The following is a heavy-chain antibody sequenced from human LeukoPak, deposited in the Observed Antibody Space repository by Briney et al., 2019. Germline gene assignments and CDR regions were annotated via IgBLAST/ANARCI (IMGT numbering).Heavy chain of an antibody. Sequence: SVKVSCKASGGTFSSYAISWVRQAPGQGLEWVGRIIPIFGTANYAQKFQGRVTITTDESTSTAYMELSSLRSEDTAVYYCARDRSYYDSSGFLDYWGQGTLVTVSS. J-gene: IGHJ4*02. V-gene: IGHV1-69*05. D-gene: IGHD3-22*01. CDR2: IIPIFGTA. CDR3: ARDRSYYDSSGFLDY. CDR1: GGTFSSYA.